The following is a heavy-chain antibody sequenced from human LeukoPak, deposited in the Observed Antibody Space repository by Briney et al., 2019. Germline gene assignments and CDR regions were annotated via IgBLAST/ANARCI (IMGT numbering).Heavy chain of an antibody. CDR1: GFTFSSYD. V-gene: IGHV3-13*01. CDR2: IGTAGDT. J-gene: IGHJ6*03. D-gene: IGHD6-13*01. CDR3: ARGDGGSFVRYYYYMDV. Sequence: GGPLRLSCAASGFTFSSYDMHWVRQATGRGLEWVSAIGTAGDTYYPGSVKGRFTISRENAKNSLYLHMNSLRAGDTAVYYCARGDGGSFVRYYYYMDVWGKGTTVTVSS.